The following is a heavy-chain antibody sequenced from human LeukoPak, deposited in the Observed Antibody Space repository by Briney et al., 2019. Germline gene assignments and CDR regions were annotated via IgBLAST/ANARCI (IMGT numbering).Heavy chain of an antibody. CDR1: GYTFTIYG. CDR3: AREDSSGWYPNCFDP. V-gene: IGHV1-18*01. D-gene: IGHD6-19*01. CDR2: ISAYNGNT. J-gene: IGHJ5*02. Sequence: GASVKVSCKASGYTFTIYGISWVRQAPGQGLEWMGWISAYNGNTNYAQNLQGRVTVTTDTSTSTAYMELRSLRSDDTAVYYCAREDSSGWYPNCFDPWGQGTLVTVSS.